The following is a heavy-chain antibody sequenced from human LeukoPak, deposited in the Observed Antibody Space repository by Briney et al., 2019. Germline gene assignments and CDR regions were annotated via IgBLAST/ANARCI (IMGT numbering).Heavy chain of an antibody. V-gene: IGHV3-23*01. CDR2: ISGSGGST. CDR1: GFTFSSYA. D-gene: IGHD6-13*01. J-gene: IGHJ4*02. Sequence: GGSLRLSCAASGFTFSSYAMSWVRQAPGKGLEWVSTISGSGGSTYYADSVKGRFTISRDNSKNTLYLQMNSLRAEDTAVYYCAKDDSRTGSSWYGAAFDYWGQGTLVTVSS. CDR3: AKDDSRTGSSWYGAAFDY.